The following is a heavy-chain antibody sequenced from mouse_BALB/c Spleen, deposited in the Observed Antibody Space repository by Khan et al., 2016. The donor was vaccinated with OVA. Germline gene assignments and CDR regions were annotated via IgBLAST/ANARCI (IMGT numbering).Heavy chain of an antibody. Sequence: QVQLQQSGAELVRPGVSVKISCTGSGYTFTDYATHWVPPSHAKSLAWIGVISTYYGAGDYNQTFQGKATMTVDKSSSTGYMEIARLKSEDSAIYYCARGGRFAYWGQGTLVTVSA. CDR2: ISTYYGAG. V-gene: IGHV1S137*01. D-gene: IGHD1-1*02. CDR3: ARGGRFAY. CDR1: GYTFTDYA. J-gene: IGHJ3*01.